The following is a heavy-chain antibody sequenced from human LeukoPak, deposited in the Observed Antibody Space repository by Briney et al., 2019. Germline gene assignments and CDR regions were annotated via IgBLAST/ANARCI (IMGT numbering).Heavy chain of an antibody. CDR3: AKDYGGIGCCSGGSCCWGVWDY. CDR2: ISGSGGST. J-gene: IGHJ4*02. CDR1: GFTFSSYA. V-gene: IGHV3-23*01. D-gene: IGHD2-15*01. Sequence: GGSLRLSCAASGFTFSSYAMSWVRQAPGKGLEWVSAISGSGGSTYYADSVKGRFTISRGNSKNTLYLQMNNLRAEDTAVYYCAKDYGGIGCCSGGSCCWGVWDYWGQGTLVTVFS.